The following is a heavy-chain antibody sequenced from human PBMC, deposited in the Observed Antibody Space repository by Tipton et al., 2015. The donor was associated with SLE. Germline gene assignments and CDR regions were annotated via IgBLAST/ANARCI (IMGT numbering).Heavy chain of an antibody. Sequence: TLSLTCSVSGVSISSGYYWVWLRQSPGKGLEWIATIFHTGNTYYRSSLRSRTTISVDTSRNQFSLKMTSMTAADTAVYYCAREGGAAKSLDYWGQGTLGNVSS. V-gene: IGHV4-38-2*02. CDR3: AREGGAAKSLDY. D-gene: IGHD3-16*02. CDR2: IFHTGNT. CDR1: GVSISSGYY. J-gene: IGHJ4*02.